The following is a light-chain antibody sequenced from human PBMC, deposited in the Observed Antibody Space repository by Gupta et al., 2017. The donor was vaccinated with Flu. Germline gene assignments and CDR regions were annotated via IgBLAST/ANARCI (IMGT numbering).Light chain of an antibody. J-gene: IGLJ2*01. V-gene: IGLV1-51*01. Sequence: SNSNIGKGYVSWYQQFSGAAPHLLIFDVYKRPSGIPDRFSGSRSGTSATLDISGLLTGDEADYFCGAWDTSLTAVVFGGGTKLTVL. CDR3: GAWDTSLTAVV. CDR1: NSNIGKGY. CDR2: DVY.